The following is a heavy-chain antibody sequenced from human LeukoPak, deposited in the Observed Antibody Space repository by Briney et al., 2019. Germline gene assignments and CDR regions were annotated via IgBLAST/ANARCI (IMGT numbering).Heavy chain of an antibody. CDR3: ATPGAAADTFDY. Sequence: SETLSLTCTVSGGSISSYYWSWIRQPPGKGLEWIGYIYYSGSTNYNPSLKSRVTISVDTSKNQFSLKLSSVTAADTAVYYCATPGAAADTFDYWGQGTLVTVSS. CDR2: IYYSGST. CDR1: GGSISSYY. V-gene: IGHV4-59*12. J-gene: IGHJ4*02. D-gene: IGHD6-13*01.